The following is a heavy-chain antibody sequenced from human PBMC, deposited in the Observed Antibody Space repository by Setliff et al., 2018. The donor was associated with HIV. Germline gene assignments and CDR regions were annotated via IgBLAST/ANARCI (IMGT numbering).Heavy chain of an antibody. J-gene: IGHJ5*02. CDR3: AKHDFGEGSCFDP. CDR1: GGSITSSY. D-gene: IGHD3-16*01. V-gene: IGHV4-59*08. CDR2: IYYSGSA. Sequence: SETLSLTCTVSGGSITSSYWSWIRQPAGKGLEWIGCIYYSGSAYYNPSLQSRVTISVDTSKNQISLMLRSMTAADTAVYYCAKHDFGEGSCFDPWGQGSLVTVSS.